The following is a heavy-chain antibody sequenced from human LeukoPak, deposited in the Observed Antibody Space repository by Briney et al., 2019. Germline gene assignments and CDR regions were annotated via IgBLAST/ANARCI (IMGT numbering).Heavy chain of an antibody. Sequence: SSETLSLTCTVSGGSISSGDYSWSWVRQPPGKGLEWIGNIYYSGITNYNPSLNSRVTISVGTSKNQFSLRLSSVTAADTAVYYCARGRVGATYYWGQGTLVTVSS. CDR2: IYYSGIT. CDR3: ARGRVGATYY. CDR1: GGSISSGDYS. V-gene: IGHV4-30-4*08. D-gene: IGHD1-26*01. J-gene: IGHJ4*02.